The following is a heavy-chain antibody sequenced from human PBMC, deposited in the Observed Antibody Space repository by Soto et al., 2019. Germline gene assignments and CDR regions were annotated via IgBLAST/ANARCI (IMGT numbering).Heavy chain of an antibody. V-gene: IGHV3-23*01. J-gene: IGHJ5*02. CDR3: AKSGGIVGFDA. D-gene: IGHD1-26*01. CDR1: GFTFSSYA. Sequence: GGSLRLSCAASGFTFSSYAMSWVRQAPGKGLEWVSAISGGGASTYDADSVRGRFTISRDNSKNTLYLQMNSLRVEDTALYYCAKSGGIVGFDAWGQGTLVTVSS. CDR2: ISGGGAST.